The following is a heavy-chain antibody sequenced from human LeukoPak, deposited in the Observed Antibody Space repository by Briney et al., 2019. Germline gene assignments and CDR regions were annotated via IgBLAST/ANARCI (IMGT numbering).Heavy chain of an antibody. CDR2: INHSGST. V-gene: IGHV4-39*07. J-gene: IGHJ5*02. D-gene: IGHD3-10*01. CDR1: AGSISSDSYY. Sequence: SSETLSLTCTVSAGSISSDSYYWGWIRQPPGKGLEWIGEINHSGSTNYNPSLKSRVTISVDTSKNQFSLKLSSVTAADTAVYYCARNLWFGELDFGWFDPWGQGTLVTVSS. CDR3: ARNLWFGELDFGWFDP.